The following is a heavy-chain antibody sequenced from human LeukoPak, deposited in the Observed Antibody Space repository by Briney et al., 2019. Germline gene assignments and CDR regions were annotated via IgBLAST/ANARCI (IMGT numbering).Heavy chain of an antibody. V-gene: IGHV4-59*08. D-gene: IGHD4-17*01. J-gene: IGHJ1*01. CDR2: IYYSGST. CDR1: GGSISSYY. CDR3: ASSFYGEPPQGYFQH. Sequence: SETLSLTCTVSGGSISSYYWSWIRQPPGKGLEWIGYIYYSGSTNYNPSLKSRVTISVDTSKNQFSLKLSSVTAADTAVYYCASSFYGEPPQGYFQHWGQGTLVTVSS.